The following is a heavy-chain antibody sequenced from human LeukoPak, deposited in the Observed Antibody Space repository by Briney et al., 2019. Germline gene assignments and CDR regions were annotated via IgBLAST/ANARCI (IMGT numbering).Heavy chain of an antibody. CDR2: ISSSGSTI. CDR3: AKDLEDIVVVPAARGYYYYYYMDV. J-gene: IGHJ6*03. D-gene: IGHD2-2*01. Sequence: PGGSLRLSCAASGFTFSSYEMNWVRQAPGKGLEWVSYISSSGSTIYYADSVKGRFTISRDNSKNTLYLQMNSLRAEDTAVYYCAKDLEDIVVVPAARGYYYYYYMDVWGKGTTVTISS. V-gene: IGHV3-48*03. CDR1: GFTFSSYE.